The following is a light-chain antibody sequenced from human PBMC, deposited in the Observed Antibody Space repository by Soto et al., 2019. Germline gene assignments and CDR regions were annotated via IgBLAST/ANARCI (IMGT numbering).Light chain of an antibody. CDR3: AAWDDSLSGPV. CDR2: RNN. J-gene: IGLJ2*01. Sequence: QSVLTQPPSASGTPGQRVTISCSGSSSSIGSKYVYWYQQLPGTAPKLLIYRNNQRPSGVPNRFSGSKSGTSASLAISGLRSEDEAHYYCAAWDDSLSGPVFGGGTKVTVL. CDR1: SSSIGSKY. V-gene: IGLV1-47*01.